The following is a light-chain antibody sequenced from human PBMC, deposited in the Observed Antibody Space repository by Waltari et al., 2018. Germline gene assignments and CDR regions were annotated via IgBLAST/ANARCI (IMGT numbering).Light chain of an antibody. Sequence: DIRLTQSPSSLSASVGDRVTITCQASQPITNYLNWYQQKVGEAPKLLIHDASKLETGVPSRFSGSQSGTHFTLTIASLQPEDVATYYCQRYDNLPIFAFSPGTKVDVK. J-gene: IGKJ3*01. CDR1: QPITNY. V-gene: IGKV1-33*01. CDR3: QRYDNLPIFA. CDR2: DAS.